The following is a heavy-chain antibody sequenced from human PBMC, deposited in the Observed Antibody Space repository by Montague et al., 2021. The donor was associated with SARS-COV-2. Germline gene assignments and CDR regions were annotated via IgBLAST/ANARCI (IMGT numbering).Heavy chain of an antibody. Sequence: SETLSLTCTVSGGSISSSTYYRAWIRQPPGKRLDWIGSIYYRGSTYYNPSLKSRVFISVDTSKKQLSLTLTSVTAADTAVYYCATQEDPSGWIPGPFDFWGQGTLLSVSS. CDR1: GGSISSSTYY. CDR3: ATQEDPSGWIPGPFDF. CDR2: IYYRGST. J-gene: IGHJ4*02. D-gene: IGHD6-19*01. V-gene: IGHV4-39*01.